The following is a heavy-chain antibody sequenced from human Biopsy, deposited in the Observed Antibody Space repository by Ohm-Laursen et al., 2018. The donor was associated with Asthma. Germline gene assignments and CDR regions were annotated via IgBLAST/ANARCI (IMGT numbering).Heavy chain of an antibody. D-gene: IGHD3-22*01. J-gene: IGHJ4*01. V-gene: IGHV3-9*01. CDR2: ISWNSGNI. Sequence: SLRLSCSASGFSFDDCAMHWVRQAPGKGLEWVSSISWNSGNIDYADSVKGRFTISRDNAKNSLYLQMQSLRPEDTAFYYCAKSADYYDSTDYLDFWGRRTLVTVSS. CDR1: GFSFDDCA. CDR3: AKSADYYDSTDYLDF.